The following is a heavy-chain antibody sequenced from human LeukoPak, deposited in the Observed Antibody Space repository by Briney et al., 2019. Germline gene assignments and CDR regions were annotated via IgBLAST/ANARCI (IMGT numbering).Heavy chain of an antibody. CDR1: GGSFSGYY. Sequence: SSETLSLTCAVYGGSFSGYYWSWIRQPPGKGLEWIGEINQIGSTNYNPSLKSRVTISVDTSKNQFSLKLSSVTAADTAVYYCARLYPGIAAAGTVYYYYMDVWGKGTTVTISS. CDR3: ARLYPGIAAAGTVYYYYMDV. D-gene: IGHD6-13*01. CDR2: INQIGST. J-gene: IGHJ6*03. V-gene: IGHV4-34*01.